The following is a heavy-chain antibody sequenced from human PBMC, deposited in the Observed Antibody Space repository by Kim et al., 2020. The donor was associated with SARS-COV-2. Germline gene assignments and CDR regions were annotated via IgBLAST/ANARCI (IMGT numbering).Heavy chain of an antibody. CDR2: IKSKTDGGTT. CDR3: TTDRFYDYVWGSYRYSDY. Sequence: GGSLRLSCAVSGFTFSNAWMSWVRQAPGKGLEWVGRIKSKTDGGTTDYAATVKGRFTISRDDSKNTLYLQMNSLKTEDTAVYYCTTDRFYDYVWGSYRYSDYWGRGTLVTVSS. CDR1: GFTFSNAW. V-gene: IGHV3-15*01. J-gene: IGHJ4*02. D-gene: IGHD3-16*02.